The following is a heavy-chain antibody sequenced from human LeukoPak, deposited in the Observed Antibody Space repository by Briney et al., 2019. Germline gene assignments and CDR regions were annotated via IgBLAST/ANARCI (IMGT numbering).Heavy chain of an antibody. D-gene: IGHD2-2*01. CDR1: GFTFSSYG. Sequence: GGSLRLSCAASGFTFSSYGMHWVRQAPGKGLEWVAFIRNDGSNKYYADSVKGRFTISRDNSKNTLYLQMNSLRAEDTAVYYCAKDHCSSTSCWGGIDAFYIWGQGTMVTVSS. J-gene: IGHJ3*02. CDR3: AKDHCSSTSCWGGIDAFYI. CDR2: IRNDGSNK. V-gene: IGHV3-30*02.